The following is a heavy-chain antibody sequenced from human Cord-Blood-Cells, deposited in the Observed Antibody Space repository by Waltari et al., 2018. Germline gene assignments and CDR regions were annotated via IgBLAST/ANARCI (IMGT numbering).Heavy chain of an antibody. CDR2: FDPEDGET. D-gene: IGHD3-10*01. CDR3: AGTGYGSRSYPFDY. Sequence: QVQLVESGAEVKNPGASVKVSCKVSGDTLTELSMHWVRQAPGKRLEWMGGFDPEDGETIYAQKFQGRVTMTEDTSTDTAYMELSSLRSEDTAVYYCAGTGYGSRSYPFDYWGQGTLVTVSS. CDR1: GDTLTELS. V-gene: IGHV1-24*01. J-gene: IGHJ4*02.